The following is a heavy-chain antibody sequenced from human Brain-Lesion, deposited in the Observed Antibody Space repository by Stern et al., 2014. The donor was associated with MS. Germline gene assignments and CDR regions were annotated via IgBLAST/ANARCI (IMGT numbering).Heavy chain of an antibody. CDR2: ISYEGSDT. CDR1: GFTFSSYG. D-gene: IGHD3-10*01. Sequence: VQLVESGGGVVQPGRSLRLTCTVSGFTFSSYGMHWVRQAPGKGLERVSVISYEGSDTYYAESVKGRFTISRDNSKNTLYLEMRSLRPEDTAVYYCVKRGITEVRGVRLGDYWGPGTLVIVSS. CDR3: VKRGITEVRGVRLGDY. J-gene: IGHJ4*02. V-gene: IGHV3-30*18.